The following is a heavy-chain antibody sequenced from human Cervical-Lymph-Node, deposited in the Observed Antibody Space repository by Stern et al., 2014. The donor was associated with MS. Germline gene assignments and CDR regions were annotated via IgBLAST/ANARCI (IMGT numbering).Heavy chain of an antibody. CDR2: IKSDGSST. CDR3: ARENWYLDL. Sequence: EVQLVESGGGVVQPGGSLRLSCAASGFTFSRNWMHWVRHAPGKGLVWVSRIKSDGSSTNYEDSVKGRFTISRDNAKSTLYLQMNSLRAEDTAVYYCARENWYLDLWGRGTQVTVSS. J-gene: IGHJ2*01. V-gene: IGHV3-74*01. CDR1: GFTFSRNW.